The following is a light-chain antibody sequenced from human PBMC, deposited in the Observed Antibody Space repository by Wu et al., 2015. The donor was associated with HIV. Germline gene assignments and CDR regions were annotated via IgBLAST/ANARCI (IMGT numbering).Light chain of an antibody. J-gene: IGKJ2*01. CDR1: QSVSSNY. CDR3: QQYGSSPPLYT. CDR2: GAS. Sequence: EIVLTQSPGTLSLSPGERATLSCRASQSVSSNYLAWYQHKPGQAPRLLFYGASSRATGIPHRFSGSGSGTDFTLTISRLEPEDFAVYYCQQYGSSPPLYTFGQGTKLGIK. V-gene: IGKV3-20*01.